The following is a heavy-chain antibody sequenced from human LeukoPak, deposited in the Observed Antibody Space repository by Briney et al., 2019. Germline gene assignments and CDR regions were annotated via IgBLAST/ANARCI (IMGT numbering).Heavy chain of an antibody. CDR2: IVVGSGNT. J-gene: IGHJ6*04. V-gene: IGHV1-58*01. D-gene: IGHD2-2*01. CDR1: GFTFTSSA. Sequence: GTSVKVSCKASGFTFTSSAVQWVRQPRGQRLEWIGWIVVGSGNTNYAQKFQERVTITRDMSTSTAYMELSSLRSEDTAVYYCAAAVVPAAVYYYYGMDVWGKGTTVTVSS. CDR3: AAAVVPAAVYYYYGMDV.